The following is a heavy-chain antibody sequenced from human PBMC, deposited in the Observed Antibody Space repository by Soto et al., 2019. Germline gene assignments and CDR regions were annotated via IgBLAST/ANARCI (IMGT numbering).Heavy chain of an antibody. CDR2: IDWDDDK. CDR1: GFSRSTSGMC. Sequence: SGPTLLNPTQTLTLTCTFSGFSRSTSGMCVSWIRQPPGKALEWLALIDWDDDKYYSTSLKTRLTISKDTSKNQVVLTMTNMDPVDTATYSCAPTPSEIASILSHVFDYCGQGTMVTVSS. CDR3: APTPSEIASILSHVFDY. V-gene: IGHV2-70*01. J-gene: IGHJ4*02. D-gene: IGHD3-3*02.